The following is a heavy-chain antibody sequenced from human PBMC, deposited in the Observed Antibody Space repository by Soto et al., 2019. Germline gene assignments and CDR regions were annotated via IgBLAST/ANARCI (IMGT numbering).Heavy chain of an antibody. Sequence: QVQLVQSGAEVKKPGASMKVSCKASAFSVYYLHWVRQAPGQGLEWMGRINPNSGVTTYAQRFPGRVTMTRDTSITTSCLDLSNVDFDDTAGYYCALERQLNSPSDAFGIWGQGTMVTVSS. V-gene: IGHV1-2*02. CDR3: ALERQLNSPSDAFGI. D-gene: IGHD6-13*01. J-gene: IGHJ3*02. CDR2: INPNSGVT. CDR1: AFSVYY.